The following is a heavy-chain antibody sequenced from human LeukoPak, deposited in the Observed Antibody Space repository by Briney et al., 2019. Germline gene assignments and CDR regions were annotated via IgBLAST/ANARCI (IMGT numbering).Heavy chain of an antibody. CDR1: GGSISSYY. V-gene: IGHV4-59*05. CDR2: IYDSGST. CDR3: ARHYGP. J-gene: IGHJ5*02. Sequence: SETLSLTCTVSGGSISSYYWTWIRQPPGRGLEWIGSIYDSGSTYYNPSLKSRVTISVDTSKNQFSLKLNSVTAADTAVYYCARHYGPWGQGTLVTVSS. D-gene: IGHD3-16*01.